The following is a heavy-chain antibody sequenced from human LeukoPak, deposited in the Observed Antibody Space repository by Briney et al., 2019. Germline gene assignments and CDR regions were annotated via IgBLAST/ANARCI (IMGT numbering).Heavy chain of an antibody. CDR3: ARGYDFWSYYYYGMDV. J-gene: IGHJ6*02. D-gene: IGHD3-3*01. Sequence: ASVKVSCKASGYTFTSYDINWVRQATGQGLEWMGWMNPNSGNTGYAQKFQGRVTMTRNTSISTAYMELSSLRSEDTAVYYCARGYDFWSYYYYGMDVWGQGTTVTVSS. V-gene: IGHV1-8*01. CDR2: MNPNSGNT. CDR1: GYTFTSYD.